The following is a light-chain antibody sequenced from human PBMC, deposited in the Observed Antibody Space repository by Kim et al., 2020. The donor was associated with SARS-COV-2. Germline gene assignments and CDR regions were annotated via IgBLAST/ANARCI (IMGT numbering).Light chain of an antibody. V-gene: IGKV3-15*01. CDR1: QSININ. J-gene: IGKJ4*01. CDR2: GAS. CDR3: QQYNNWPPLT. Sequence: EIVMTQSPATLSVSPGERDTLSCRASQSININLAWYQQKPGQAPRVLIYGASTRATGIPARFTGSGSGTDFTLTISSLQSEDFAVYYCQQYNNWPPLTFGGGTKVEIK.